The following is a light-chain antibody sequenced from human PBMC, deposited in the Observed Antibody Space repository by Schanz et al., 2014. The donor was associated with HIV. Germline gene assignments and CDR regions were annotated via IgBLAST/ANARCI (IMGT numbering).Light chain of an antibody. V-gene: IGLV3-21*01. CDR3: QAWDTSTAL. Sequence: SYELTQPPSVSVAPGKTARITCGGNNIGSKSVHWYQQKPGQAPVLVIYYDSDRPSGIPERFSGSNSGNTATLTISRVEAGDEADYYCQAWDTSTALFGGGTKLTVL. J-gene: IGLJ2*01. CDR2: YDS. CDR1: NIGSKS.